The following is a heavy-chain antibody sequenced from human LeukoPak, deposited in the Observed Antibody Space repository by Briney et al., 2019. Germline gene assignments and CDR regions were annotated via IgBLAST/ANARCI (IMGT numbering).Heavy chain of an antibody. D-gene: IGHD3-3*01. J-gene: IGHJ5*02. Sequence: GGSLRLSCAASGFTFSNAWMSWVRQAPGKGLEWVGRIKSKTDGGTTDYAAPVKGRFTISRDDSKNTLYLQMNSLKTEDTAVYYCTTDPRFLEWLSEFNWFDPWGQETLVTVSS. CDR3: TTDPRFLEWLSEFNWFDP. CDR1: GFTFSNAW. CDR2: IKSKTDGGTT. V-gene: IGHV3-15*01.